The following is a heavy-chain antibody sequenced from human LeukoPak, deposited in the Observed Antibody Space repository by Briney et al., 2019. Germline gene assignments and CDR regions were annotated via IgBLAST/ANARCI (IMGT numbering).Heavy chain of an antibody. CDR1: GGSISSSNW. V-gene: IGHV4-4*02. D-gene: IGHD3-22*01. CDR3: ARGGRDYYDSSGPDY. Sequence: SGTLSLTCAVSGGSISSSNWWRWVRQPPGKGLEWIEEIYHSGSTNYNPSLKSRVTISVDKSKNQFSLKLSSVTAADTAVYYCARGGRDYYDSSGPDYWGQGTLVTVSS. CDR2: IYHSGST. J-gene: IGHJ4*02.